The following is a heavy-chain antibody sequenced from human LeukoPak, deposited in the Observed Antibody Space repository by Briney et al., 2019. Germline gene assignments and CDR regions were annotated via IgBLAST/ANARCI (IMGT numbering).Heavy chain of an antibody. Sequence: PGGSLRLSCAASGFIFDDYAMHWIRQPPGKGLEWIGYIYYSGSTNYNPSLKSRVTISVDTSKNQFPLKLSSVTAADTAVYYCARVSSGYYSDAFDIWGQGTMVTVSS. CDR3: ARVSSGYYSDAFDI. D-gene: IGHD3-22*01. J-gene: IGHJ3*02. CDR1: GFIFDDYA. V-gene: IGHV4-59*01. CDR2: IYYSGST.